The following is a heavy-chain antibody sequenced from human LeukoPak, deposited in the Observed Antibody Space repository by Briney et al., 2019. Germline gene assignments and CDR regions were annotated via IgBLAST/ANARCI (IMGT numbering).Heavy chain of an antibody. CDR2: ISSSGSTI. CDR1: GFTFSSYE. V-gene: IGHV3-48*03. CDR3: ARAPAYDFWSGSYPRPFDY. Sequence: GGSLRLSCAASGFTFSSYEMNWVRQAPGKGLEWVSYISSSGSTIYYADSVKGRFTISRDNAKNSLYLQMNSLRAEDTAVYYCARAPAYDFWSGSYPRPFDYWGQGTLVTVSS. J-gene: IGHJ4*02. D-gene: IGHD3-3*01.